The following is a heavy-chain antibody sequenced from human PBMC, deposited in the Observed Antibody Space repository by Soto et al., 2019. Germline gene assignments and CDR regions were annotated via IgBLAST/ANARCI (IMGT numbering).Heavy chain of an antibody. V-gene: IGHV3-30*07. D-gene: IGHD3-10*01. J-gene: IGHJ4*02. CDR3: AREVPVKGGQGNMASFDY. Sequence: DSVQGRFTISRDNSKYTLFLQMNSLRAEDTAVYFCAREVPVKGGQGNMASFDYWGRGTLVTVSS.